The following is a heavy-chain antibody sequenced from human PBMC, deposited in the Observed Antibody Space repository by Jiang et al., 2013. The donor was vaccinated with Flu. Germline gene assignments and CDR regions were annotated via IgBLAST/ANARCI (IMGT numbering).Heavy chain of an antibody. CDR3: ARLGWGYGGIVANYYYGMDV. D-gene: IGHD5-12*01. Sequence: WARGLVKPSETLSLTCTVSGGSISSSSYYWGWIRQPPGKGLEWIGSIYYSGSTYYNPSLKSRVTISVDTSKNQFSLKLSSVTAADTAVYYCARLGWGYGGIVANYYYGMDVWGQGTTVTVSS. CDR2: IYYSGST. V-gene: IGHV4-39*01. J-gene: IGHJ6*02. CDR1: GGSISSSSYY.